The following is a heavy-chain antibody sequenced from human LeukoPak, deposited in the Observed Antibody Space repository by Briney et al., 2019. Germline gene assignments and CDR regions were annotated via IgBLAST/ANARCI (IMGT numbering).Heavy chain of an antibody. CDR2: INHSGST. CDR3: ARGDLHGDSPYDY. V-gene: IGHV4-34*01. CDR1: GGSFSGYY. J-gene: IGHJ4*02. Sequence: SETLSLTCAVYGGSFSGYYWSWIRQPPGKGLEWIGEINHSGSTNYNPSLKSRVTISVDTSKNQFSLKLSSVTAADTAVYYCARGDLHGDSPYDYWGQGALVTVSS. D-gene: IGHD2-15*01.